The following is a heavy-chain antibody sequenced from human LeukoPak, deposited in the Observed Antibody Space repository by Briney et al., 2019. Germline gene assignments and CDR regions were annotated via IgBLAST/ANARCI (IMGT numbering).Heavy chain of an antibody. CDR2: IHYSGST. J-gene: IGHJ4*02. Sequence: SDTLSLTCAVSGGSITNYYWSWIRQPPGQGLEWIGYIHYSGSTNYNPSLKSRVSISVDMSTNQFSLKLTSVTAADTAVYYCARHSRTYYDFDYWGQGTLVTVSS. V-gene: IGHV4-59*08. CDR1: GGSITNYY. CDR3: ARHSRTYYDFDY. D-gene: IGHD1-26*01.